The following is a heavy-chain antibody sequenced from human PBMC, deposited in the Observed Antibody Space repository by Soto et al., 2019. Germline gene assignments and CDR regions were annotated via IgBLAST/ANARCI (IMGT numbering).Heavy chain of an antibody. Sequence: LSLTCAVYGGSFSGYYWSWIRQPPGKGLEWIGEINHSGSTNYNPSLKSRVTISVDTSKNQFSLKLSSVTAADTAVYYCARGRVVKSNWFDHWGQGTLVTVSS. CDR2: INHSGST. V-gene: IGHV4-34*01. CDR1: GGSFSGYY. CDR3: ARGRVVKSNWFDH. D-gene: IGHD2-21*01. J-gene: IGHJ5*02.